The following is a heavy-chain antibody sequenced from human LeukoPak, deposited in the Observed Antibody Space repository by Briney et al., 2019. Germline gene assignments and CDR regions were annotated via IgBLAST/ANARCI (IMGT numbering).Heavy chain of an antibody. CDR1: GGTFSSYA. CDR2: MNPNSDNT. Sequence: ASMKVSCKASGGTFSSYAISWVRQAPGQGLEWMGWMNPNSDNTGYAQKFQGRVTMTRNPSISTAYMELSSLRSEDTAVYYCARNVRDTGTFDYWGQGTLVTVSS. V-gene: IGHV1-8*02. J-gene: IGHJ4*02. D-gene: IGHD5-18*01. CDR3: ARNVRDTGTFDY.